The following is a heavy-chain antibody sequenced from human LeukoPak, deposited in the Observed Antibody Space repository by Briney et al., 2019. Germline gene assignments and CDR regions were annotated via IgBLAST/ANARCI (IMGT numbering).Heavy chain of an antibody. Sequence: PAETQSLTCTVSGGSISNYYWSWIRQPPGKGLEWIGYTHNSGNTKYNPSLKSRVTISLDTSKNQVSLKLSSVTAAETAVYYCARHLVGSSLDYWGQGTLVTVSS. D-gene: IGHD6-13*01. CDR3: ARHLVGSSLDY. V-gene: IGHV4-59*08. CDR1: GGSISNYY. CDR2: THNSGNT. J-gene: IGHJ4*02.